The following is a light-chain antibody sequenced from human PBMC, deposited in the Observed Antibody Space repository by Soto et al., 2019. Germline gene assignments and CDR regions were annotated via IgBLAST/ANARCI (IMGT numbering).Light chain of an antibody. CDR2: GAS. CDR3: QQYGSSPPYT. CDR1: QSVSSSY. J-gene: IGKJ2*01. V-gene: IGKV3-20*01. Sequence: EIVLTQSPGTLSLSPGERATLSCRASQSVSSSYLAWYQQKPGQAPRLLIYGASRRATGITDRFSGSGSGTDFTPLISRLEPEDFSVYYCQQYGSSPPYTFGQGTKLEIK.